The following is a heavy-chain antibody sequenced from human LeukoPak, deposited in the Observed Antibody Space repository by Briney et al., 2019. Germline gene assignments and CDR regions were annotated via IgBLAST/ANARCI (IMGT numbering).Heavy chain of an antibody. Sequence: SETLSLTCTVSGGSISSYYWSWIRQPPGKGLEWIGYIYYSGSTNYNPSLKSRVTISVDTSKNQFSLKLSSVTAADTAVYYCARDFSSSWYRIFDYWGQGTLVTVSS. V-gene: IGHV4-59*01. D-gene: IGHD6-13*01. CDR1: GGSISSYY. CDR2: IYYSGST. J-gene: IGHJ4*02. CDR3: ARDFSSSWYRIFDY.